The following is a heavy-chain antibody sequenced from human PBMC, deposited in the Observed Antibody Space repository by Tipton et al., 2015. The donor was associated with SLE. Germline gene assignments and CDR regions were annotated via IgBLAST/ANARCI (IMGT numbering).Heavy chain of an antibody. CDR1: GASLKNYF. V-gene: IGHV4-59*08. CDR2: IHHSGAT. J-gene: IGHJ4*02. CDR3: ARGAWGSFDS. D-gene: IGHD7-27*01. Sequence: PGLVKPSETLSLRCTVSGASLKNYFWTWIRQSPGKGLEWIGNIHHSGATDYNPSLKSRVTFSVDTSKFHFSLRLTSVTDADTAVYYCARGAWGSFDSWDQGTLVTVSS.